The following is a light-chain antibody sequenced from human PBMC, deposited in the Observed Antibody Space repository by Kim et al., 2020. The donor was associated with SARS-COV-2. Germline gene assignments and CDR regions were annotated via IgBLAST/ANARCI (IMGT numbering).Light chain of an antibody. CDR1: SGHSSYA. V-gene: IGLV4-69*01. CDR2: LNSDGSH. J-gene: IGLJ3*02. CDR3: QTWGTGIWV. Sequence: ASVKLTCTLSSGHSSYAIAWHQQQPEKGPRYLMKLNSDGSHSKGDGIPDRFSGSSSGAERHLTISSLQSEDEADYYCQTWGTGIWVFGGGTKVTVL.